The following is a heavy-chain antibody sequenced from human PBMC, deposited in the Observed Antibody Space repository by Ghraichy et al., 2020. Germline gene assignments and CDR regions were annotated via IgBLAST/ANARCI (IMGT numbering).Heavy chain of an antibody. V-gene: IGHV4-31*03. J-gene: IGHJ4*02. CDR3: ARDLPIASGWYQVSY. CDR1: GGSISSGGYY. CDR2: IYYSGST. Sequence: SETLSLTCTVSGGSISSGGYYWSWIRQHPGKGLEWIGYIYYSGSTYYNPSLKSRVTISVDTSKNQFSLKLSSVTAADTAVYYCARDLPIASGWYQVSYWGQGTLVTVSS. D-gene: IGHD6-19*01.